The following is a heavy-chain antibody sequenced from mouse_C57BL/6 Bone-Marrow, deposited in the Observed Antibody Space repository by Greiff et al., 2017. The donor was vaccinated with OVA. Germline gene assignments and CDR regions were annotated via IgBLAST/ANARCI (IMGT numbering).Heavy chain of an antibody. CDR2: IYPRDGST. CDR3: ARRGYGNYYYFDY. D-gene: IGHD2-10*02. J-gene: IGHJ2*01. Sequence: QVQLKESGPELVKPGASVKLSCKASGYTFTSYDITWVKQRPGQGLEWIGWIYPRDGSTKYNEKFKGKATLTVDTSSSTAYMELHSLTSEDSAVYFCARRGYGNYYYFDYWGQGTTLTVSS. CDR1: GYTFTSYD. V-gene: IGHV1-85*01.